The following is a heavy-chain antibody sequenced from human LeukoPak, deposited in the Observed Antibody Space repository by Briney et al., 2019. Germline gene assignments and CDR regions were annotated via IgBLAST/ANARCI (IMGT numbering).Heavy chain of an antibody. V-gene: IGHV4-38-2*02. Sequence: SETLSLTCIVSGYYIRSGFYWGWIRQPPGKGLEWIEGIYNSGTTYYNPALKSRVTVSVDTSKNQFSLELTSVTVADTAVYLCARGGRFGGSVSHYGMDVWGQGTTVTVSS. CDR3: ARGGRFGGSVSHYGMDV. J-gene: IGHJ6*02. D-gene: IGHD3-16*01. CDR2: IYNSGTT. CDR1: GYYIRSGFY.